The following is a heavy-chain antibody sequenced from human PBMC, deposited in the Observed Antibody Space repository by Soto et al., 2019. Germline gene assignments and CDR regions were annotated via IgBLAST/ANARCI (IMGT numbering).Heavy chain of an antibody. Sequence: GGSLRLSCAASGFTFSSYAMSWVRQAPGKGLEWVSAISGSGGSTYYADSVKGRFTISRDNSKNTLYLQMNSLRAEDRAVYYCAKDATYYYDSSGYSPKRGAFDIWGQGTMVTVSS. CDR2: ISGSGGST. CDR3: AKDATYYYDSSGYSPKRGAFDI. J-gene: IGHJ3*02. D-gene: IGHD3-22*01. CDR1: GFTFSSYA. V-gene: IGHV3-23*01.